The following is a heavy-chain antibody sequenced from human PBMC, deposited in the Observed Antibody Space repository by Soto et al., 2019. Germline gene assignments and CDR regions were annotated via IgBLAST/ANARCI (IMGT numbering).Heavy chain of an antibody. D-gene: IGHD6-6*01. CDR1: GFTFSSYA. Sequence: EVQLLESGGGFVQPGGSLRLSCAASGFTFSSYAMSWVRQAPGKGLQWVSSISGSGGNTYYTDSVKGRFAISRDDSKNTLYLQMSSLRAEDTAVYYCAKEDSNSLGMDAWGQGTTVTVSS. J-gene: IGHJ6*02. CDR2: ISGSGGNT. V-gene: IGHV3-23*01. CDR3: AKEDSNSLGMDA.